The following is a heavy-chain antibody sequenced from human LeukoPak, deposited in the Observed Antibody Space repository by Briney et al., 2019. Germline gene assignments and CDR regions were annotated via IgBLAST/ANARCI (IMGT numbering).Heavy chain of an antibody. Sequence: GGTLRLSCAASGFTFSSYAMSWVRQAPGKGLEWVLAISGSGGSTYYADSVKGRFTISRDNSKNTLYLQMNSLRAEDTAVYYCASSSIWNYGSRPHYWGQGTLVTVSS. D-gene: IGHD1-7*01. CDR3: ASSSIWNYGSRPHY. J-gene: IGHJ4*02. V-gene: IGHV3-23*01. CDR2: ISGSGGST. CDR1: GFTFSSYA.